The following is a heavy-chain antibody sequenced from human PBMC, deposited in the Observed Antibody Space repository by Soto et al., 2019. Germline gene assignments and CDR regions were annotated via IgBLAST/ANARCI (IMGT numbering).Heavy chain of an antibody. V-gene: IGHV1-8*01. D-gene: IGHD3-3*01. J-gene: IGHJ3*02. Sequence: GASVKVSCKASGYTFTSYDINWVRHATEQGLEWMGWMNPNSGNTGYAQKFQGRVTMTRTTSISTAYMALSSLRSEDPAVYYCARVPPSQYYDFWSGYLNAFDIWG. CDR1: GYTFTSYD. CDR3: ARVPPSQYYDFWSGYLNAFDI. CDR2: MNPNSGNT.